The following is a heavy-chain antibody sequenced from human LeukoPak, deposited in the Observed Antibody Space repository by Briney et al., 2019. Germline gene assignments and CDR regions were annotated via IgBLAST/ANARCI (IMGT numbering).Heavy chain of an antibody. CDR2: IYYNGST. J-gene: IGHJ4*02. CDR1: GGSISSYY. V-gene: IGHV4-59*01. D-gene: IGHD3-16*01. CDR3: ARGATPLY. Sequence: SETLSLTCTVSGGSISSYYWSWIRQPPGKGLEWIGYIYYNGSTNYNPSLKSRVTISVDTSKNQFSLKVSSVTAADTAVYYCARGATPLYWGQGTLVTVSS.